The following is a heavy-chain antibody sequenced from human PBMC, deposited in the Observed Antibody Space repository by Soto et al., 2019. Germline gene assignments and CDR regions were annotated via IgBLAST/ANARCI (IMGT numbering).Heavy chain of an antibody. CDR3: ANNMVRGTRYFDY. CDR2: TSSDGSYK. V-gene: IGHV3-30*18. J-gene: IGHJ4*02. CDR1: GFTFSAYG. D-gene: IGHD3-10*01. Sequence: QVQLVESGGGVVQPGRSLRLSCAASGFTFSAYGMHWVRQAPGKGLEWVAATSSDGSYKYYTDSAKGRFTISRDNSKNTLYLQMNGLRAEDTAVYFCANNMVRGTRYFDYWGQGTLVTVSS.